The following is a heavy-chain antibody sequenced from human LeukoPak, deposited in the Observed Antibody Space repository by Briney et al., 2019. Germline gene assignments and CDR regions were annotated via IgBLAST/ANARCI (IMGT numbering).Heavy chain of an antibody. D-gene: IGHD4-17*01. CDR1: GYTFTSYG. CDR2: ISAYNGNT. Sequence: ASVKVSCKASGYTFTSYGISWVRQAPGQGLEWMGWISAYNGNTNYAQKLQGRVTMTTDTSTSTAYMELRSLRSDDTAVYYCAREDGDPTYYYMDVWGKGTTVTISS. V-gene: IGHV1-18*01. CDR3: AREDGDPTYYYMDV. J-gene: IGHJ6*03.